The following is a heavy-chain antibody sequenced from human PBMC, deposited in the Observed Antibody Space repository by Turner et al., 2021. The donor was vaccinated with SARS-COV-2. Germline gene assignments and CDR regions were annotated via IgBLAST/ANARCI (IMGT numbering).Heavy chain of an antibody. J-gene: IGHJ6*02. CDR3: ARDLAVNGMDV. CDR1: GFSFSNYK. Sequence: EVQLVESGGGLVKPGGSLRLSCAGSGFSFSNYKMNWVRQAPGKGLEWVSSISGSGSSIYYADSVKGRFTISRDNAHNSLNLQMNSLRADDTAVYYCARDLAVNGMDVWGQGTTVTVSS. V-gene: IGHV3-21*04. CDR2: ISGSGSSI.